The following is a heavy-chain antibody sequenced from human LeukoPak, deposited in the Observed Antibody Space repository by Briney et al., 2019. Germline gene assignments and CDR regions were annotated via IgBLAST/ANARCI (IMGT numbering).Heavy chain of an antibody. CDR1: GGSISSYY. CDR3: ARDYDILTGYYEFDY. CDR2: IYTSGST. D-gene: IGHD3-9*01. J-gene: IGHJ4*02. V-gene: IGHV4-4*07. Sequence: ASETLSLTCTVSGGSISSYYWSWIRQPAGKGLEWIGRIYTSGSTNYNPSLKSRVTMSVDTSKNQFSLKLSSVTAADTAVYYCARDYDILTGYYEFDYWGQGTLVTVSS.